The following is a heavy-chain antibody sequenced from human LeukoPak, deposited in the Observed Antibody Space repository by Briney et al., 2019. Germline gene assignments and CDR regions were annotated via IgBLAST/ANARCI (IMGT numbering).Heavy chain of an antibody. D-gene: IGHD2-15*01. J-gene: IGHJ4*02. CDR2: MNPNSGNT. CDR3: ARGAPGSYCSGGSCPYFDY. CDR1: AYTFTSYD. Sequence: GASVKVSCKASAYTFTSYDVNWVRQATGQAVEWMGWMNPNSGNTGYAQKFQGRVTMTRNTSISTAYMELSSLSSEDTAVYYCARGAPGSYCSGGSCPYFDYWGQGTLISVSS. V-gene: IGHV1-8*01.